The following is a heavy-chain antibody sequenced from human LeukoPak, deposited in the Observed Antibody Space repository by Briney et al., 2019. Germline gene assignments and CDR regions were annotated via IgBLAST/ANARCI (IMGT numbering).Heavy chain of an antibody. D-gene: IGHD1-26*01. V-gene: IGHV4-39*07. CDR1: GGSISSSSYY. CDR2: IYYSGST. J-gene: IGHJ4*02. Sequence: SETLSFTCTVSGGSISSSSYYWGWIRQPPGKGLEWIGSIYYSGSTYYNPSLKSRVTISVDTSKNQFSLKLSSVTAADTAVYYCARWAVGATFDYWGQGTLVTVSS. CDR3: ARWAVGATFDY.